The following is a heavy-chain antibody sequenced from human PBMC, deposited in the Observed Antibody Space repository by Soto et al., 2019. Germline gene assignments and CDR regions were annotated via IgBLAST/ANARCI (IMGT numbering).Heavy chain of an antibody. CDR2: IYYSGST. V-gene: IGHV4-39*01. D-gene: IGHD3-10*01. J-gene: IGHJ6*03. CDR1: GGSISSSSYY. CDR3: ASNGAYYGSGSPSGYYYYYMDV. Sequence: SLTCTVSGGSISSSSYYWGWIRQPPGKGLEWIGSIYYSGSTYYNPSLKSRVTISVDTSKNQFSLKLSSVTAADTAVYYCASNGAYYGSGSPSGYYYYYMDVWGKGTTVTV.